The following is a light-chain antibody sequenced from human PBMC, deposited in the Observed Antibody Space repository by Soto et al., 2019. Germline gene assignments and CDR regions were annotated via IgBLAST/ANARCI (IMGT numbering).Light chain of an antibody. CDR2: RDN. Sequence: SYELTQPLSVSVALGQTARITCGGNNIASKNVHWYQQKPGQAPVLVIYRDNNRPYGVPERFSGSNSGNTATLTISRAQAGDEADYYCQVWDSSTAVFGGGTKLTVL. CDR1: NIASKN. CDR3: QVWDSSTAV. J-gene: IGLJ3*02. V-gene: IGLV3-9*01.